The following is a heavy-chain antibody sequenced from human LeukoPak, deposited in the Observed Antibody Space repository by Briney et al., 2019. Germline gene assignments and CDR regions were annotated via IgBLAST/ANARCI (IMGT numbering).Heavy chain of an antibody. D-gene: IGHD1-14*01. CDR1: GFTFDAYG. J-gene: IGHJ4*02. CDR3: ARVPETTQLFDY. V-gene: IGHV3-20*04. CDR2: INWNDGST. Sequence: GGSLRLSCVASGFTFDAYGLSWVRQAPGKGLEWVSGINWNDGSTDYADSVKGRFTISRDKAKNSLYLQMNSLRAEDTALYYCARVPETTQLFDYWGQGTLVTVSS.